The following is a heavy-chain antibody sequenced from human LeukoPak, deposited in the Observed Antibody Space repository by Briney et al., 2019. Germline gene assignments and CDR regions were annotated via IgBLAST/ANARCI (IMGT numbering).Heavy chain of an antibody. CDR1: GYTFTSYG. V-gene: IGHV1-18*01. D-gene: IGHD3-10*01. J-gene: IGHJ4*02. Sequence: ASVKVSCKASGYTFTSYGISWVRQAPGQGLEWMGWISAYNGHTNYAQKLQGRVTMTTDTSTSTAYMELRSLRSDDTAVYYCARDGFGGSFGPLRPDYWGQGTLVTVSS. CDR2: ISAYNGHT. CDR3: ARDGFGGSFGPLRPDY.